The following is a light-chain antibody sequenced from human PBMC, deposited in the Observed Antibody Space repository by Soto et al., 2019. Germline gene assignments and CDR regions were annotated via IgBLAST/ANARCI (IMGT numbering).Light chain of an antibody. CDR1: QSVDHDY. Sequence: NVLTQSPAILSSSPGARVTLSCGASQSVDHDYLAWYQQKTGQAPRLLIYGASYRATGIPDRFSGSGSGTDFSLTISRLEPEDFAVYYCQLYGTSLATFGGGTKVAI. V-gene: IGKV3-20*01. CDR2: GAS. CDR3: QLYGTSLAT. J-gene: IGKJ4*01.